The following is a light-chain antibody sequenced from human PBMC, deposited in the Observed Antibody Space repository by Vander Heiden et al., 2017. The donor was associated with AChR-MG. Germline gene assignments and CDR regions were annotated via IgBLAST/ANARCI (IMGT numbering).Light chain of an antibody. CDR2: AAS. V-gene: IGKV1-39*01. Sequence: DIQMTQSPSSPSASVGDRVTITCRASQSISSYLNWYQQRPGKAPKLLIYAASSLQSGVPSRFSGSGSGTEFTLTISSLQPEDFATYYCQQSYSTPLTFGPGTKVDIK. CDR1: QSISSY. CDR3: QQSYSTPLT. J-gene: IGKJ3*01.